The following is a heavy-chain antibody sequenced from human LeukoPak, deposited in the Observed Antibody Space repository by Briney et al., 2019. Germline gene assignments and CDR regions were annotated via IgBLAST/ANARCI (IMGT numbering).Heavy chain of an antibody. V-gene: IGHV1-2*06. CDR2: INPNSGGT. CDR3: ARVGGYYSYYFDY. Sequence: GASVKVSCKASGYTFTGYYMHWVRQAPGQGLEWMGRINPNSGGTKYAQKFQGRVTMTRDTSISTAYMELSRLRSDDTAVYYCARVGGYYSYYFDYWGQGTLVTVSS. J-gene: IGHJ4*02. D-gene: IGHD3-22*01. CDR1: GYTFTGYY.